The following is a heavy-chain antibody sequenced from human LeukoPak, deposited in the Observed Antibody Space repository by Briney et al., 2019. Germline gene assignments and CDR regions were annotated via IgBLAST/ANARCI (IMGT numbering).Heavy chain of an antibody. Sequence: PGGSLRLSCAASGFTFSSYGMHWVRQAPGKGLEWVAVISYDGSNKYYADSVKGRFTISRDNSKNTLYLQMNSLRAEDTAVYYCARLPVSQRGFDFWGQGSLVTVSS. D-gene: IGHD1-26*01. V-gene: IGHV3-30*03. CDR2: ISYDGSNK. J-gene: IGHJ4*02. CDR3: ARLPVSQRGFDF. CDR1: GFTFSSYG.